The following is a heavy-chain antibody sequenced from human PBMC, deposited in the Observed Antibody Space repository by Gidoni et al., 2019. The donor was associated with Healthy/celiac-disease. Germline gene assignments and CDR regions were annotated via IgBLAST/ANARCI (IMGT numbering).Heavy chain of an antibody. CDR2: ISYDGSNK. J-gene: IGHJ4*02. V-gene: IGHV3-30*18. CDR1: GFTFSSYG. Sequence: VQLVASGGGVVQLGRSLRLSCAAPGFTFSSYGLPGVRQAPGKGLEWVAVISYDGSNKYYADSVKGRFTISRDNSKNTLYLQMNSLRAEDTAVYYCAKEAYYDFWSGYHRGPYFDYWGQGTLVTVSS. CDR3: AKEAYYDFWSGYHRGPYFDY. D-gene: IGHD3-3*01.